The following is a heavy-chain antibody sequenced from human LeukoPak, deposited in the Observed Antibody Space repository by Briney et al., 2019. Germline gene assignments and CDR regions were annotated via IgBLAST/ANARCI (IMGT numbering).Heavy chain of an antibody. J-gene: IGHJ4*02. CDR2: ISAYNGNT. Sequence: ASVKVSCKASGYTFTSYGISWVRQAPGQGLEWMGWISAYNGNTNYAQKLQGRVTMTADTSTSTAYMELRSLRSDDTAVYYCARDDILTGYYPLRGQGTLVTVSS. D-gene: IGHD3-9*01. CDR1: GYTFTSYG. V-gene: IGHV1-18*01. CDR3: ARDDILTGYYPL.